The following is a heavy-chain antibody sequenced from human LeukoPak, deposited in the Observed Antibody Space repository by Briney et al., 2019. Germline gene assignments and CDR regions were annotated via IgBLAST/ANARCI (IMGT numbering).Heavy chain of an antibody. D-gene: IGHD3-10*01. J-gene: IGHJ4*02. CDR1: GGSISSSSYY. V-gene: IGHV4-39*01. CDR2: IYYSGST. Sequence: SETLSLTCTVSGGSISSSSYYWGGIRQPPGKGLEWIGTIYYSGSTYYNPSLKSRVTISVDTSKNLFSLKLSAVTAADTAVYYCARCISMVRGVIRPPDYWGQGTLVSVSS. CDR3: ARCISMVRGVIRPPDY.